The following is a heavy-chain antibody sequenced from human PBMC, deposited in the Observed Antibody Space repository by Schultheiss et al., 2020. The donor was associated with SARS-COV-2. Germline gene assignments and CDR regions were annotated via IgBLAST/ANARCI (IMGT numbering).Heavy chain of an antibody. J-gene: IGHJ3*02. CDR1: GFTFSSYG. CDR3: ARGAEAARQGVNDAFDI. D-gene: IGHD6-6*01. Sequence: GGSLRLSCVASGFTFSSYGMYWVRQAPGKGLEWVAVMSYDGSNKYYADSVKGRFTISRDNSKNTLYLQMNSLRAEDTAVYYCARGAEAARQGVNDAFDIWGQGTMVTVSS. CDR2: MSYDGSNK. V-gene: IGHV3-30*03.